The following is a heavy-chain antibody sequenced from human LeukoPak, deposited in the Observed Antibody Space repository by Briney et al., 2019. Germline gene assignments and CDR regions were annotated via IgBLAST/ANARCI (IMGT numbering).Heavy chain of an antibody. CDR1: GGTFSSYA. V-gene: IGHV1-69*04. J-gene: IGHJ5*02. CDR2: IIPILGIA. CDR3: ARDGSCSSTSCYVGWFDP. Sequence: VASVKVSCKASGGTFSSYAISWVRQAPGQGLEWMGRIIPILGIANYAQKFQGRVTITADKSTSTAYMELSSLRSEDTAVYYCARDGSCSSTSCYVGWFDPWGQGTLVTVSS. D-gene: IGHD2-2*01.